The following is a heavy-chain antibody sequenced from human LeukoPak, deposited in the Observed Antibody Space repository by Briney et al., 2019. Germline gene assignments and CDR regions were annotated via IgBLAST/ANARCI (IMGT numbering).Heavy chain of an antibody. D-gene: IGHD6-13*01. CDR1: GYTFTSYY. Sequence: ASVKVSCKASGYTFTSYYMHWVRQAPGQGLEWMGIINPSGGSTSYAQKFQGRVTMTRDTSTSTVYIELSSLRSEDTAVYYCARDPGAAAGAFDNWGQGTMVTVSS. CDR3: ARDPGAAAGAFDN. J-gene: IGHJ3*02. V-gene: IGHV1-46*01. CDR2: INPSGGST.